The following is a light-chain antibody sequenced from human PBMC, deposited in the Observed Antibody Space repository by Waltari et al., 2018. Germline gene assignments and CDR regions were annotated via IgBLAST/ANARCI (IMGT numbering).Light chain of an antibody. CDR1: SSDVGTYNH. V-gene: IGLV2-14*01. CDR3: SSYTSSSTVV. Sequence: SALTQPASVSGSPGQSITISCTGTSSDVGTYNHVSWYQQHPGKAPKLMIYEVNNRPSGVSNRFSASKSGNTASLTISGLQAEDEADYYCSSYTSSSTVVFGGGTKLTVL. CDR2: EVN. J-gene: IGLJ2*01.